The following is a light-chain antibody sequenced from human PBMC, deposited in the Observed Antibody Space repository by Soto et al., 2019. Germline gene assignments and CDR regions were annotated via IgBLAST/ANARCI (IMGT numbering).Light chain of an antibody. CDR3: SSYAGSSNV. CDR2: EVN. Sequence: QSALTQPPSASGSPGQSVAISCTGTSSDVGGYNSVSWYQQHPGKAPKLMIYEVNERPSGVPDRFSGSKSGNTASLTVSGHQAEDEADYYCSSYAGSSNVFGTGTQLTVL. J-gene: IGLJ1*01. CDR1: SSDVGGYNS. V-gene: IGLV2-8*01.